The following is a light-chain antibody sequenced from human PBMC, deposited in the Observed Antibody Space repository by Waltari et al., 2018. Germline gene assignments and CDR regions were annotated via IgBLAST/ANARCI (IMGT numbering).Light chain of an antibody. CDR3: QNHERLPAT. CDR1: QSIGNY. Sequence: EIVLTQSPGTLSLSPGERATLSCRASQSIGNYLVWYQQKPGQAPRLIIYAASSRATGVPDRFSGSGSGTDFSLTISRLEPEDFALYYCQNHERLPATFGQGTKVEIK. J-gene: IGKJ1*01. CDR2: AAS. V-gene: IGKV3-20*01.